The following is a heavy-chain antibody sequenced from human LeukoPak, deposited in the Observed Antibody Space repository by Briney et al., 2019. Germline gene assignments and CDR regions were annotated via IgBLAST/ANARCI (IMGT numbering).Heavy chain of an antibody. D-gene: IGHD5-18*01. CDR1: GFTFSSYD. Sequence: GGSLRLSCAASGFTFSSYDMHWVRQATGKGLEWVSALGTAGDTYYPGSVKGRFTISRENAKNSLYLQMNSLRAEDTAVYYCARGQDTAMEAFDYWGQGTLVTVSS. J-gene: IGHJ4*02. V-gene: IGHV3-13*01. CDR3: ARGQDTAMEAFDY. CDR2: LGTAGDT.